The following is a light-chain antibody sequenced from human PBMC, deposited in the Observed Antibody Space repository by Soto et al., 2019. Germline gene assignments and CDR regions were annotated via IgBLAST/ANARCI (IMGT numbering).Light chain of an antibody. CDR2: DAS. Sequence: EIVLTQSPAPLSLSPGEGATLSCRASQSIHTYLAWYQQKPGQAPRLLIYDASKRATGIPARFSGSGSGTNFTLTISSLEPEDFAVYYCQQRRSWQVTLGQGTRLEIK. J-gene: IGKJ5*01. CDR1: QSIHTY. CDR3: QQRRSWQVT. V-gene: IGKV3D-11*02.